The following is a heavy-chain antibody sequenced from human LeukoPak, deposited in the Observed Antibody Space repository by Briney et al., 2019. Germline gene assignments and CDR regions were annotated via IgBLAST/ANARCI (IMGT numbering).Heavy chain of an antibody. CDR1: GFTFSSYA. V-gene: IGHV3-23*01. CDR3: AKDLSQAVTAISGDEYFQH. D-gene: IGHD2-21*02. CDR2: ISGSGGST. Sequence: PGGSLRLSCAASGFTFSSYAMSWVRQAPGKGLEWVSAISGSGGSTYYADSVKGRFTISRDNSKNTLYLQMNSLRAEDTAVYYCAKDLSQAVTAISGDEYFQHWGQGTLVTVSS. J-gene: IGHJ1*01.